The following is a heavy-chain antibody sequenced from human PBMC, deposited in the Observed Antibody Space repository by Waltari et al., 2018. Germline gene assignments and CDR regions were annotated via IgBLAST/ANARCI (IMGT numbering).Heavy chain of an antibody. J-gene: IGHJ3*02. CDR1: GFTFTTYW. CDR3: TTSHNYTTFDI. V-gene: IGHV3-74*01. Sequence: EVQVVESGGGLAQPGGSLRLYCAASGFTFTTYWMDWVRQYRGKGWVWVSHISSEGKIANYADSVKGRFTISRDNSKNTLFLQINSLRVEDTAVYYCTTSHNYTTFDIWGQGTVVTVSS. D-gene: IGHD3-3*01. CDR2: ISSEGKIA.